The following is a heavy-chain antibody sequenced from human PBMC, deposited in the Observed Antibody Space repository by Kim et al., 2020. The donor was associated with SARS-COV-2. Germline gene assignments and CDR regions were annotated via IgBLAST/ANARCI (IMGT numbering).Heavy chain of an antibody. CDR1: GFTFSDYY. Sequence: GGSLRLSCAASGFTFSDYYMSWIRQAPGKGLEWVSYISSSGSTIYYADSVKGRFTISRDNAKNSLYLQMNSLRAEDTAVYYWARGWGEGFTYYYDSSGYPKLGYGMDVWGQGTTVTVSS. D-gene: IGHD3-22*01. CDR3: ARGWGEGFTYYYDSSGYPKLGYGMDV. V-gene: IGHV3-11*01. CDR2: ISSSGSTI. J-gene: IGHJ6*02.